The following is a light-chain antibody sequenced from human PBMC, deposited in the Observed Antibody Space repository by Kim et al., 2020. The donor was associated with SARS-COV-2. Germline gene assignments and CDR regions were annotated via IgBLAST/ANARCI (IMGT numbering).Light chain of an antibody. CDR3: QQYNSRSPYT. V-gene: IGKV1-5*01. CDR2: DAS. J-gene: IGKJ2*01. CDR1: QSISSW. Sequence: ASVGDRVTITCRASQSISSWLAWYQQKPGKAPKLLIYDASTLESGVPSRFSGSGSGTEFTLTLSSLQPDDFATYFCQQYNSRSPYTFGQGTKLEI.